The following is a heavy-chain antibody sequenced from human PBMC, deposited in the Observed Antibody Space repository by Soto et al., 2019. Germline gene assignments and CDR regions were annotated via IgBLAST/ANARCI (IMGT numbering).Heavy chain of an antibody. CDR1: GFTFSSFA. V-gene: IGHV3-64D*06. D-gene: IGHD3-9*01. J-gene: IGHJ5*02. Sequence: PGGAPRLSCSAPGFTFSSFAIHWVRQAPGKGLEYVSAISSNGDSTYYADSVKGRFTISRDNSWNTLYLQMSSLRAEDTAVYYCVKSPGILNGYLDLWGQGTLVTVSS. CDR2: ISSNGDST. CDR3: VKSPGILNGYLDL.